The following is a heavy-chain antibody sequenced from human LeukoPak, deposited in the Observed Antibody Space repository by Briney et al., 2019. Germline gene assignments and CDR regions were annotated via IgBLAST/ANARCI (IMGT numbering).Heavy chain of an antibody. V-gene: IGHV1-46*01. CDR1: GYTFTSYY. J-gene: IGHJ4*02. Sequence: ASVKVSCKASGYTFTSYYMHWVRQAPGQGLEWMGIINPSGGSTSYAQKFQGRVTMTRDTSTSTVYMELSSLRSEDTAVYYCARDQGFYEPNYYSDYWGQGTLVTVSS. D-gene: IGHD3-3*01. CDR2: INPSGGST. CDR3: ARDQGFYEPNYYSDY.